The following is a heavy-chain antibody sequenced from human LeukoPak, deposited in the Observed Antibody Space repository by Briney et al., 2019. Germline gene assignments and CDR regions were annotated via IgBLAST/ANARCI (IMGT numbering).Heavy chain of an antibody. CDR1: GFTFSTYS. CDR3: ARGGSYYWPIDL. Sequence: GGSLRLSCSASGFTFSTYSMNWVRQAPGKGLEWVSYISTSSITIKYADAVKGRFTISRDNDKNSVYLQMNSLRADDTAVYYCARGGSYYWPIDLWGQGTLVTVSS. J-gene: IGHJ5*02. CDR2: ISTSSITI. D-gene: IGHD1-26*01. V-gene: IGHV3-48*01.